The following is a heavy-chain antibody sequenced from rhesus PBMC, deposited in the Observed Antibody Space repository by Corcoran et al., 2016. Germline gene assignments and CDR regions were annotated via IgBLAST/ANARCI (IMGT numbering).Heavy chain of an antibody. CDR1: GGSISDSYR. D-gene: IGHD3-3*01. V-gene: IGHV4S10*01. J-gene: IGHJ4*01. CDR2: IYGSSTSS. CDR3: ASLYYNIWTGYATFDY. Sequence: QVQLQESGPGVVKPSETLSLTCAISGGSISDSYRWSWIRQPPGKGREWIGYIYGSSTSSNYNPSRKSRVTISKDTSKNLFSLKLSSVTAADTAVYYCASLYYNIWTGYATFDYWGQGVLVTVSS.